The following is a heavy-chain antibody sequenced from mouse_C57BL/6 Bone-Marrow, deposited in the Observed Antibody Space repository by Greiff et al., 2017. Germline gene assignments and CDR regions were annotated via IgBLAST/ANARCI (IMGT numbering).Heavy chain of an antibody. Sequence: VQLQQSGPELVKPGASVKISCKASGYTFTDYYMNWVKQSHGKSLEWIGDINPNNGGTSYNQKFKGKATLTVDKSSSTAYMELRSLTSEDSAVYYWARGGFYYGNLYYAMDYWGQGTSVTVSS. CDR1: GYTFTDYY. J-gene: IGHJ4*01. V-gene: IGHV1-26*01. CDR3: ARGGFYYGNLYYAMDY. D-gene: IGHD2-1*01. CDR2: INPNNGGT.